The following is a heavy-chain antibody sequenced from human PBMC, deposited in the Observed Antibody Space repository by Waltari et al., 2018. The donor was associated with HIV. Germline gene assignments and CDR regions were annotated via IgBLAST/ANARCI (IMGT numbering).Heavy chain of an antibody. D-gene: IGHD3-10*01. CDR1: GFDLRHYS. V-gene: IGHV3-7*03. Sequence: DVYLVESGGGVVKTGGSMRLTGEASGFDLRHYSMNWVRQSPVRGLEWVASIRRGNNEKHYLDSVRGRFVISRDNSESSVYLQMESLREEDTATYFCVRDDPGYGPIDYWGQGTLVTV. J-gene: IGHJ4*02. CDR2: IRRGNNEK. CDR3: VRDDPGYGPIDY.